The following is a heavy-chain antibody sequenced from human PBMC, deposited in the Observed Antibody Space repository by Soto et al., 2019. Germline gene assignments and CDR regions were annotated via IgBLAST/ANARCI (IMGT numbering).Heavy chain of an antibody. CDR1: GFTFSSYS. V-gene: IGHV3-48*02. J-gene: IGHJ5*02. CDR2: ISSSSTI. Sequence: VQLVESGGGLVQPGGSLRLSCAASGFTFSSYSMNWVRQAPGKGLEWVSYISSSSTIYYADSVKGRFTISRDNAKNSLYLQMNSLRDEDTAVYYCAREGGNLNWFDPWGQGTLVTVSS. CDR3: AREGGNLNWFDP. D-gene: IGHD1-26*01.